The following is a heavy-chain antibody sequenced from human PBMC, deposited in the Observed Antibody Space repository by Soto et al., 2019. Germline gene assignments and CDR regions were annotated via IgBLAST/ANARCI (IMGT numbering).Heavy chain of an antibody. CDR3: ARVYGDYGGFFEY. Sequence: PRGSPGLSCAAPEFIVNRKYMSWVRQVPGKRLEWVSVIYSGGYTHYADSVKGRFTISRHNIKNTLYLQMNSLRAEDTAVYYCARVYGDYGGFFEYWGQGT. J-gene: IGHJ4*02. CDR1: EFIVNRKY. CDR2: IYSGGYT. D-gene: IGHD4-17*01. V-gene: IGHV3-53*04.